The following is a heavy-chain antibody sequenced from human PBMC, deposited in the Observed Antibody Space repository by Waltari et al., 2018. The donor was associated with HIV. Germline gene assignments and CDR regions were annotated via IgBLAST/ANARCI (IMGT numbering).Heavy chain of an antibody. CDR3: AKDNSVNYFTGDAFDI. D-gene: IGHD1-26*01. CDR2: IWSDGNNE. J-gene: IGHJ3*02. Sequence: LSCAASGFTFSSYGMHWVRQAPGKGPEWVAIIWSDGNNEYYADSVKGRFTISRDNSKDTLYLQMNSLRAEDTAMYYCAKDNSVNYFTGDAFDIWGQGTMVIVSS. CDR1: GFTFSSYG. V-gene: IGHV3-30*02.